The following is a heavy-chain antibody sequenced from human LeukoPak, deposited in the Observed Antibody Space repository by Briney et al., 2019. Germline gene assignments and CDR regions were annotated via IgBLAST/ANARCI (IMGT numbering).Heavy chain of an antibody. V-gene: IGHV4-39*01. CDR3: ARHVPYDFWSGHYVYYYYMDV. J-gene: IGHJ6*03. CDR2: IYYSGST. D-gene: IGHD3-3*01. Sequence: PSETLSLTCTVSGGSISSSSYYWGWIRQPPGKGLEWIGSIYYSGSTYYNPSLKSRVTISVDTSKNQFSLKLSSVTAADTAVYYCARHVPYDFWSGHYVYYYYMDVWGKGTTVTVSS. CDR1: GGSISSSSYY.